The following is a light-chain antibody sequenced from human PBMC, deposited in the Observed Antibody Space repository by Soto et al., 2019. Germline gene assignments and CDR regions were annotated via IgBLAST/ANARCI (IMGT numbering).Light chain of an antibody. CDR2: DAS. CDR3: QQYNNWPPNT. V-gene: IGKV3-15*01. Sequence: IVMTQSPATLSVSPGERATLSCRASQSVSSNLAWYQQKPGQAPRLLIYDASTRATGVPARFSGSGSGTEFTLTISSLQSEDFAVYYCQQYNNWPPNTFGQGTRLDSK. CDR1: QSVSSN. J-gene: IGKJ5*01.